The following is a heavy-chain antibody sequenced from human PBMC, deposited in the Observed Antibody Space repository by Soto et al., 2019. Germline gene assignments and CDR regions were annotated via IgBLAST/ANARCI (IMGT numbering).Heavy chain of an antibody. CDR1: GFTFSSYA. CDR3: ARDGDADSSGWYLHPVDY. V-gene: IGHV3-30-3*01. Sequence: QVQLVESGGGVVQPGRSLRLSCAASGFTFSSYAMHWVRQAPGKGLEWVAVISYDGSNKYYADSVKGRFTISRDNSKNTLYLQINTLRAEETAVYYCARDGDADSSGWYLHPVDYCGQGTLVTVSS. J-gene: IGHJ4*02. D-gene: IGHD6-19*01. CDR2: ISYDGSNK.